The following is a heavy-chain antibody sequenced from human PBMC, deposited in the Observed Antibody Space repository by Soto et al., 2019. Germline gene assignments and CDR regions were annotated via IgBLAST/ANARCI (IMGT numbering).Heavy chain of an antibody. CDR3: VGEVGVRSFDN. CDR1: GFSFSSHA. V-gene: IGHV3-30*04. Sequence: GGSLRLSCAASGFSFSSHAMHWARQAPGKGLEWVAVISYDGRGKDYADSVKGRFTISRDNSKNTLYLQMDSLRVEDAAVYYCVGEVGVRSFDNWGQGTLVTVSS. D-gene: IGHD2-15*01. J-gene: IGHJ4*02. CDR2: ISYDGRGK.